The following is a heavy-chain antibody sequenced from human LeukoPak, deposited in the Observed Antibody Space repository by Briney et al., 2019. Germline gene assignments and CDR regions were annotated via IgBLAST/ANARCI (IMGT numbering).Heavy chain of an antibody. CDR3: AKSYYDSSGYSDY. CDR2: ISAYNGNT. V-gene: IGHV1-18*01. J-gene: IGHJ4*02. Sequence: ASVKVSCKASGDNFSSYAFSWVRQAPGQGLEWMGWISAYNGNTNYAQKLQGRVTMTTDTSTSTAYMELRSLRSDDTAVYYCAKSYYDSSGYSDYWGQGTLVTVSS. CDR1: GDNFSSYA. D-gene: IGHD3-22*01.